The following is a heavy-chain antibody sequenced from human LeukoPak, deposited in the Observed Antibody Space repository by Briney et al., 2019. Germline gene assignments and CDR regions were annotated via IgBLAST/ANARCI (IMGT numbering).Heavy chain of an antibody. Sequence: VGSLRLSCAASGLTFSDYYVSWIRQAPGKGLEWVSYISSSSSYTNYADSVKGRFTISRDNAKNSLYLQMNSLRAEDTAVYYCARAQLGPYDRSGYFEYWGKGAPVTASS. CDR1: GLTFSDYY. V-gene: IGHV3-11*05. D-gene: IGHD3-22*01. CDR2: ISSSSSYT. CDR3: ARAQLGPYDRSGYFEY. J-gene: IGHJ4*02.